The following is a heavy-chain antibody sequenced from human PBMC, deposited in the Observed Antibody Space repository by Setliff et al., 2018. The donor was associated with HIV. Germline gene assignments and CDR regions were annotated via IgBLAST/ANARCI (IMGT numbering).Heavy chain of an antibody. J-gene: IGHJ6*02. CDR2: IYSGGST. CDR1: GFTVSSNY. D-gene: IGHD6-13*01. V-gene: IGHV3-53*05. Sequence: GESLKISCAASGFTVSSNYMSWVRQAPGKGLEWVSVIYSGGSTYYADSVKGRFTISRDNSKNTLYLQMNSLRAEDTALYYCATGGMTAAGPGGGHGLDVWGQGTTVTVSS. CDR3: ATGGMTAAGPGGGHGLDV.